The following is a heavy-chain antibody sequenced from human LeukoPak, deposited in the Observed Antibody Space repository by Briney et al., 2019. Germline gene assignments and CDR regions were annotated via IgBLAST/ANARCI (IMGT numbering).Heavy chain of an antibody. CDR2: ISYDGSNK. CDR3: ARDFYDFWSGPRAFDI. Sequence: GGSLRLSCAASGFTFSSYSMNWVRQAPGKGLEWVAVISYDGSNKYYADSVKGRFTISRDNSKNTLYLQMNSLRAEDTAVYYCARDFYDFWSGPRAFDIWGQGTMVTVSS. D-gene: IGHD3-3*01. J-gene: IGHJ3*02. V-gene: IGHV3-30*19. CDR1: GFTFSSYS.